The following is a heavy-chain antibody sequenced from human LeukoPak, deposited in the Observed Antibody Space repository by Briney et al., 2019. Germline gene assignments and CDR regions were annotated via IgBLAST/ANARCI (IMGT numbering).Heavy chain of an antibody. J-gene: IGHJ5*02. CDR1: GGSISSGY. V-gene: IGHV4-59*01. CDR3: AGGSGASWFDP. CDR2: MYNNGRS. D-gene: IGHD2-8*02. Sequence: PSETLSLTCSVSGGSISSGYWSWIRQPPGKGPEWIAYMYNNGRSNYTPSLKSRVTISLDTSKNQFSLKLSSVTAADTAVYYCAGGSGASWFDPWGQGTLVTVSS.